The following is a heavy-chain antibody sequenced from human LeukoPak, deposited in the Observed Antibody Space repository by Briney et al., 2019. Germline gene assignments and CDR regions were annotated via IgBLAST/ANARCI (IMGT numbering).Heavy chain of an antibody. D-gene: IGHD6-19*01. V-gene: IGHV3-20*04. Sequence: PGGSLRLSCAASGFTFDDYGMSWVRQAPGKGLEWVSGINWSGDSTSYADSVKGRFTISRDNPKNTLYLQMIGLRAEDTALYYCAKVRVGAVTGTGYFDYWGQGTLVTVSS. J-gene: IGHJ4*02. CDR1: GFTFDDYG. CDR3: AKVRVGAVTGTGYFDY. CDR2: INWSGDST.